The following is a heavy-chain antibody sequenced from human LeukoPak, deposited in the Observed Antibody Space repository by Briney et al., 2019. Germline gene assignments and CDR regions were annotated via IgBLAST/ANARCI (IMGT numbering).Heavy chain of an antibody. CDR2: ISYNGINK. D-gene: IGHD2-2*01. Sequence: PGRSLRLSCAASGFTFRSYGLHWVRQAPGKGLEWVAVISYNGINKYYADSVKGRFTISRDNSKNTLYLQMNSLRAEDTAVYYCAKDILGYCSSTSCLTPDYWGQGTLVTVSS. CDR1: GFTFRSYG. J-gene: IGHJ4*02. V-gene: IGHV3-30*18. CDR3: AKDILGYCSSTSCLTPDY.